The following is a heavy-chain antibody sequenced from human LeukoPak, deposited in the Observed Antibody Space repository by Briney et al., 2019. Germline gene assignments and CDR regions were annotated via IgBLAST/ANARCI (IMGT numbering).Heavy chain of an antibody. V-gene: IGHV4-4*09. CDR2: IYTGGST. CDR3: ARGLRYYYYYMDV. Sequence: PSETLSLTCTVSGGSISSYYWSWIRQPPGKGLEWIGYIYTGGSTNYNPSLKSRVTISVDTSKNQFSLKLSSVTAADTAVYYCARGLRYYYYYMDVWGKGPRSPSP. J-gene: IGHJ6*03. CDR1: GGSISSYY. D-gene: IGHD3-10*01.